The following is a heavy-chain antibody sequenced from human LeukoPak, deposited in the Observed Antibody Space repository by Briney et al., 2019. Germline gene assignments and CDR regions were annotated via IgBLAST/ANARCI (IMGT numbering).Heavy chain of an antibody. CDR3: ARVQRQYYYYYGMDV. V-gene: IGHV1-69*01. Sequence: SVKVSCKASGGTFSSYAISWVRQAPGQGLEWMGGVIPIFGTANYAQKFQGRVTITADESTSTAYMELSSLRSEDTAVYYCARVQRQYYYYYGMDVWGQGTTVTVSS. CDR1: GGTFSSYA. D-gene: IGHD6-25*01. J-gene: IGHJ6*02. CDR2: VIPIFGTA.